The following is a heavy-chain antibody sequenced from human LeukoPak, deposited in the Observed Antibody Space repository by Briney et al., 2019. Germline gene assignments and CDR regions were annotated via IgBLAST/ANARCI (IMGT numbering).Heavy chain of an antibody. CDR2: IYPGDSDT. Sequence: GESLKISCEGSGXSFTSYWIGWVRQMPGKGLEWMGIIYPGDSDTRYSPSFQGQVTISADKSISTAYLQWSSLKASDTAMYYCAIWYYYDSSGYYFDYWGQGTLVTVSS. V-gene: IGHV5-51*01. D-gene: IGHD3-22*01. CDR1: GXSFTSYW. CDR3: AIWYYYDSSGYYFDY. J-gene: IGHJ4*02.